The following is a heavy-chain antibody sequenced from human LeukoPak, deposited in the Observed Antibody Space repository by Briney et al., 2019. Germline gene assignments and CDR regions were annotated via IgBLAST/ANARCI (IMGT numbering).Heavy chain of an antibody. CDR3: ARDFSNLGDF. CDR1: GYTFTSYG. Sequence: ASVKVSCKTSGYTFTSYGVSWVRQAPGQGLAWMGWISGYNGVTRYPQTFQDRITMTTDTSASTVYMELKNLTSDGTAVYFCARDFSNLGDFXXQGTLITVSA. D-gene: IGHD1-14*01. J-gene: IGHJ4*02. CDR2: ISGYNGVT. V-gene: IGHV1-18*01.